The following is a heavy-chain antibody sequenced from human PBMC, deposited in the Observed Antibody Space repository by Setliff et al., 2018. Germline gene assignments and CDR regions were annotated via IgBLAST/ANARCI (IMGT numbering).Heavy chain of an antibody. D-gene: IGHD1-26*01. CDR2: ISRTYSTI. J-gene: IGHJ3*02. CDR1: GFTFSTSS. Sequence: GGSLRLSCAASGFTFSTSSMNWVRLAPGKGLEWVSYISRTYSTIYYADSGKGRFTISKDNAKNSLYLQMNSLRAEDTAVYYCARNMGGELRAFDIWGQGTLVTVSS. CDR3: ARNMGGELRAFDI. V-gene: IGHV3-48*04.